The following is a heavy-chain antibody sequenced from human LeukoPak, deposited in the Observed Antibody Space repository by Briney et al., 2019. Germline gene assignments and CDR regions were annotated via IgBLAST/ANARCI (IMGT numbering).Heavy chain of an antibody. CDR3: AKAVYPQQLMRQTTFYYYYGLDV. CDR1: GFTFNIYG. D-gene: IGHD6-13*01. J-gene: IGHJ6*02. V-gene: IGHV3-30*02. Sequence: GGSLRLSCVGSGFTFNIYGIHWVRQAPGKGLEWVAFISFDGGSQYYADSVRGRFTISRDNSKNTLFLQMNSLRVDDTAMYYCAKAVYPQQLMRQTTFYYYYGLDVWGQGTTVTVSS. CDR2: ISFDGGSQ.